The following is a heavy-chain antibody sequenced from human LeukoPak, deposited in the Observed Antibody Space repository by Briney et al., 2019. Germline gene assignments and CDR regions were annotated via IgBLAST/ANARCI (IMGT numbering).Heavy chain of an antibody. CDR2: TYYRSQQWHS. V-gene: IGHV6-1*01. CDR1: GDSVSSNGAS. J-gene: IGHJ4*02. Sequence: SQTLSLTCAISGDSVSSNGASWNWIRQSPSRGLQWLGRTYYRSQQWHSDYAPSVKGRITLNPDTSKNQFSLQLNSVTPEDTAVYYCGRETDFGVVTNWGQGTLVTVSS. CDR3: GRETDFGVVTN. D-gene: IGHD3-3*01.